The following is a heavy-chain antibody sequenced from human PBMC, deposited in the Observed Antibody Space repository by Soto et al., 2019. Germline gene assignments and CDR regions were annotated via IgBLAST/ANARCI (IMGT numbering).Heavy chain of an antibody. CDR3: AGFNGYRYHAFDI. CDR2: IIPIFGTA. CDR1: GGTFSSYA. V-gene: IGHV1-69*13. J-gene: IGHJ3*02. Sequence: SVEVSCKASGGTFSSYAISWVRQAPGQGLEWMGGIIPIFGTANYAQKFQGRVTITADESTSTAYMELSSLRSEDTAVYYCAGFNGYRYHAFDIWGKGTMVTVSS. D-gene: IGHD5-18*01.